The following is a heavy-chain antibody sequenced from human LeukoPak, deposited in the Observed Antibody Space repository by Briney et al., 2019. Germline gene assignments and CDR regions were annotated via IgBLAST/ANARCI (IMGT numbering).Heavy chain of an antibody. J-gene: IGHJ3*02. CDR1: GYTFTGYY. CDR2: INPNSGGT. D-gene: IGHD5-18*01. CDR3: ARVGDRDTAYAFDI. Sequence: ASVKVSRKASGYTFTGYYMHWVRQAPGQGLEWMGWINPNSGGTNYAQKFQGRVTMTRDTSISTAYMELSRLRSDDTAVYYCARVGDRDTAYAFDIWGQGTMVTVSS. V-gene: IGHV1-2*02.